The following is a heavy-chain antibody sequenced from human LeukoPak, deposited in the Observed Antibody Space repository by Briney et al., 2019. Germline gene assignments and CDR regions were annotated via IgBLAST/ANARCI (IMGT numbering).Heavy chain of an antibody. V-gene: IGHV3-30*03. CDR2: ISYDGSNK. D-gene: IGHD3-10*01. Sequence: GGSLRLSCAASGFTFSSYSMNWVRQAPGKGLEWVAVISYDGSNKYYADSVKGRFTISRDNSKNTLYLQMNSLRAEDTAVYYCARVPRSGPDYWGQGTLVTVSS. J-gene: IGHJ4*02. CDR3: ARVPRSGPDY. CDR1: GFTFSSYS.